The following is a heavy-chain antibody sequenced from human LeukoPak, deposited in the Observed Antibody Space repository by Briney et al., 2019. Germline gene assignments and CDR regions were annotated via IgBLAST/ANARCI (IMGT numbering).Heavy chain of an antibody. Sequence: PGRSLRLSCAASGFTFSSYGIHWVRQAPGKGLEWVAVIWYDGSNKNYADSVKGRFTISRDKSKNTLYLQMNSLRAEDTAVYYCAREGIKYYYDSSDGPDAFDIWGQGTMVTVSS. CDR2: IWYDGSNK. J-gene: IGHJ3*02. CDR1: GFTFSSYG. CDR3: AREGIKYYYDSSDGPDAFDI. V-gene: IGHV3-33*01. D-gene: IGHD3-22*01.